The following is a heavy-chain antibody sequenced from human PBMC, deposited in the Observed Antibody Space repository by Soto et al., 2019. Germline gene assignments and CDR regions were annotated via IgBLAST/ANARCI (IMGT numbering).Heavy chain of an antibody. Sequence: GGSLRLSCAGSGFTFSRYAMNWVRQAPGKGLEWVSIISSRGDRTSYAESVKGRFTISRDDSKNTLFLHMNSLGAEDTAVYYCAKETGYSYGFQPNALDVWGQGTTVTVS. CDR1: GFTFSRYA. D-gene: IGHD5-18*01. J-gene: IGHJ6*02. V-gene: IGHV3-23*01. CDR2: ISSRGDRT. CDR3: AKETGYSYGFQPNALDV.